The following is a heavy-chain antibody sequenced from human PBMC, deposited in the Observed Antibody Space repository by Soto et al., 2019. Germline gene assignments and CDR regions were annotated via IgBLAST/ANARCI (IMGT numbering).Heavy chain of an antibody. V-gene: IGHV4-28*03. CDR2: IYYSGTT. CDR3: ARASSGWWEYYYYYYGMDV. Sequence: PSETLSLTCAVSGYSISSSNWWGWIRQPPGKGLEWIGYIYYSGTTYYNPSLKSRVTMSVDTSKNQFSLKLSSVTAADTAVYYCARASSGWWEYYYYYYGMDVWGQGTTVTVS. CDR1: GYSISSSNW. D-gene: IGHD6-19*01. J-gene: IGHJ6*02.